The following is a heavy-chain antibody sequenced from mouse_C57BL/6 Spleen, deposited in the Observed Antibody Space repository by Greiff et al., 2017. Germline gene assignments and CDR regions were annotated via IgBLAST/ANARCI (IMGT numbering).Heavy chain of an antibody. CDR1: GFSLTSYG. Sequence: VQLVESGPGLVQPSQSLSITCTASGFSLTSYGVHWVRQSPGKGLEWLGVIWSGGSTNYNAAFISRLSISKDNSKCQVFFKMNSMQANDTAISYCARNDYGYDDYYAMDYWGQGTSVTVSS. CDR3: ARNDYGYDDYYAMDY. CDR2: IWSGGST. J-gene: IGHJ4*01. D-gene: IGHD2-2*01. V-gene: IGHV2-2*02.